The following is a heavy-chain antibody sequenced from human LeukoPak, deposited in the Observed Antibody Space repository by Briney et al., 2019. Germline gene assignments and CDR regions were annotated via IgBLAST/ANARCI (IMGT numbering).Heavy chain of an antibody. CDR1: GGTFSSYP. CDR2: IIPIFTIT. D-gene: IGHD2-2*01. Sequence: SVQVSCKASGGTFSSYPISWVRPPPGQGLAWMGRIIPIFTITDYAQKFRDRVTITADKSTSTAFMELSSLTSEDTAVYYCARWAASCSSAICPYYLDYWGQGALVTVSS. V-gene: IGHV1-69*02. J-gene: IGHJ4*02. CDR3: ARWAASCSSAICPYYLDY.